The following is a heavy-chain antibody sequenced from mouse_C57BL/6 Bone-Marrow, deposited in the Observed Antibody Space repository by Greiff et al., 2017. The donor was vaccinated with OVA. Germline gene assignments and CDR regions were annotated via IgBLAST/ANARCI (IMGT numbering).Heavy chain of an antibody. J-gene: IGHJ1*03. D-gene: IGHD1-1*01. CDR1: GYTFTSYW. Sequence: QVQLKQSGAELVRPGTSVKLSCKASGYTFTSYWMHWVKQRPGQGLEWIGVIDPSDSYTNYNQKFKGKATLTVDTSSSTAYMQLSNLPSDASAVYYGARYPRPFITTVVARYFDVWGTGTTVTVSS. CDR3: ARYPRPFITTVVARYFDV. V-gene: IGHV1-59*01. CDR2: IDPSDSYT.